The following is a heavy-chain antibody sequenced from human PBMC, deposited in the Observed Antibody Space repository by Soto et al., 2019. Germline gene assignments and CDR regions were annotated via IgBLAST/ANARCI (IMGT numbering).Heavy chain of an antibody. CDR1: GGSISSNNYF. CDR3: ARHADLYYFDY. Sequence: SETLSLTCTVSGGSISSNNYFWGWIRQPPGKALEWIGSISYSGRTYYTPSLKSRVTISVDTSKNQFSLKLSSVTAADTAVYYCARHADLYYFDYWGQGTLVTVSS. V-gene: IGHV4-39*01. J-gene: IGHJ4*02. CDR2: ISYSGRT.